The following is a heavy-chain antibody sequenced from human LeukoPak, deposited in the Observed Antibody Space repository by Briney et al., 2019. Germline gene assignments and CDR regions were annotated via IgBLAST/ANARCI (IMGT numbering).Heavy chain of an antibody. CDR2: INPRGGRT. CDR3: AREKTYGDYGLGALDY. Sequence: GGSLRLSCAASGFTFSSHWMSWVRQAPRKGLEWLGIINPRGGRTTYAQKFQGRLTMTRDTSTSTVYMKLSSLRSEDTAVYYCAREKTYGDYGLGALDYWGQGTLVTVSS. J-gene: IGHJ4*02. CDR1: GFTFSSHW. D-gene: IGHD4-17*01. V-gene: IGHV1-46*01.